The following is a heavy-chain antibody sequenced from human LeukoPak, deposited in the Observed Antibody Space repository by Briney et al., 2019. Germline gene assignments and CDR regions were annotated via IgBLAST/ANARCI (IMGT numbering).Heavy chain of an antibody. V-gene: IGHV1-18*01. CDR2: ISAYNGNT. CDR3: ARRYGSGSYHYSYYFDY. J-gene: IGHJ4*02. D-gene: IGHD3-10*01. Sequence: GASVKVSCKASGYTFTSYGISWVRQAPGQGLEWMGWISAYNGNTNYAQKLQGRVTMTTDTSTSTAYMELRSLRSDDTAVYYCARRYGSGSYHYSYYFDYWGQGTLVTVSS. CDR1: GYTFTSYG.